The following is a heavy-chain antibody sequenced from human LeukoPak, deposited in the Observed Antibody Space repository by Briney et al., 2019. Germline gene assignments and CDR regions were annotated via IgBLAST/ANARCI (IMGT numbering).Heavy chain of an antibody. Sequence: SETLSLTCTVSGGSISSYYRSWVRHPAGKGLEWVGYIYYSGSTYYNPSIKRRITISVDTSKNQFSLKLSSGTAADTAVYYCAKGGYNYDWSGKYYDYWGQGTLVTVSS. CDR1: GGSISSYY. J-gene: IGHJ4*02. D-gene: IGHD1-1*01. CDR3: AKGGYNYDWSGKYYDY. CDR2: IYYSGST. V-gene: IGHV4-59*04.